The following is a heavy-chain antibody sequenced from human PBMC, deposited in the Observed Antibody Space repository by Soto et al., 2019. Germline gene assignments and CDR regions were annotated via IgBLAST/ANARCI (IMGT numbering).Heavy chain of an antibody. V-gene: IGHV3-30*03. D-gene: IGHD3-22*01. CDR2: ISDGGSNK. Sequence: QVQLVESGGGVVQPGRSLRLSCTASGFTFSNYGMHWVCQAPGKGLEWVAVISDGGSNKDYADSVRGRFTISRDNSKNTLYLQMNSLTAQDTAMYYCARGSIVVISRDWLDPWGQGTLVTVSS. CDR3: ARGSIVVISRDWLDP. CDR1: GFTFSNYG. J-gene: IGHJ5*02.